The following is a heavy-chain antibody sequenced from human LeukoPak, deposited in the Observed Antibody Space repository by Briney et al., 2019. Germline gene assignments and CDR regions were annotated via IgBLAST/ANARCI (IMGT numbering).Heavy chain of an antibody. D-gene: IGHD2-15*01. V-gene: IGHV1-46*01. J-gene: IGHJ1*01. CDR1: GYTFTSYY. Sequence: ASVEVSCKASGYTFTSYYMHWVRQAPGQGLEWLGIINPSGRSTSYAQKFQGRVTMTRDTSTSTVYMELSSLRSEDTAVYYCARAFKGILGYCSGGSCYSGAQYFQHWGQGTLVTVSS. CDR2: INPSGRST. CDR3: ARAFKGILGYCSGGSCYSGAQYFQH.